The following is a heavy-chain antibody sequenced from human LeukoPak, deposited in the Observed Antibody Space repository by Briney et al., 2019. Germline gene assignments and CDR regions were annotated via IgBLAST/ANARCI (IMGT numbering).Heavy chain of an antibody. V-gene: IGHV3-23*01. CDR3: AKDLTGYYRPFDN. Sequence: GGSLRLSCVASGFTFGGCAMSWVRQAPGKGLEWVSAISGSGAYTYYGDSVKGLFTISRDNSKNTLYLQMNTLRAEDTGVYYCAKDLTGYYRPFDNWGQGTLVTVSS. CDR2: ISGSGAYT. D-gene: IGHD3-9*01. CDR1: GFTFGGCA. J-gene: IGHJ4*02.